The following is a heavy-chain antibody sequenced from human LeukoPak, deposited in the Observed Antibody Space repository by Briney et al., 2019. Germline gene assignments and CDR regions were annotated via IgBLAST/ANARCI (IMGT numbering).Heavy chain of an antibody. CDR3: ARVRHAPLEYGYYMDV. Sequence: SETLSLTCAVDGGSFSGFYWSWVRQTPGKGREWIVDINLTGNTNYNPSLTDYNPSLKSRVTISVDSSNNELSLKVTSLTAADTGVYYCARVRHAPLEYGYYMDVWGKGTTVTVSS. CDR1: GGSFSGFY. CDR2: INLTGNT. J-gene: IGHJ6*03. V-gene: IGHV4-34*01. D-gene: IGHD3-3*01.